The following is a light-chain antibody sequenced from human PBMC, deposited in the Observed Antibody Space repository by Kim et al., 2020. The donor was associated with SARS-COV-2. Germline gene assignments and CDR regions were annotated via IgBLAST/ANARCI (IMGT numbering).Light chain of an antibody. CDR3: NSHAGSKNV. Sequence: PGQSVTISCTGTSSDGGDYKLDSWDQQDPGKAPKLIHSEVSKPPSGVPDRFSGSKSANTASLTVSGLQAEDEADYYCNSHAGSKNVFGTGTKVTVL. CDR2: EVS. V-gene: IGLV2-8*01. J-gene: IGLJ1*01. CDR1: SSDGGDYKL.